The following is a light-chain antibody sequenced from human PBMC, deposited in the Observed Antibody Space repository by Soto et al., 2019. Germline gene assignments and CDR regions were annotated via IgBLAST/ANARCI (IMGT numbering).Light chain of an antibody. V-gene: IGKV1-6*02. CDR2: AAA. CDR1: QGIGND. Sequence: AIQMAQSPSSLSASVGDRVTITCRASQGIGNDVGWFQQKPGKAPKLLIYAAATLQSGVPSRFSGIRSGTDFTLTISSLQPEDFATYYCLQDNNYPLTFGGGPRWRSN. J-gene: IGKJ4*01. CDR3: LQDNNYPLT.